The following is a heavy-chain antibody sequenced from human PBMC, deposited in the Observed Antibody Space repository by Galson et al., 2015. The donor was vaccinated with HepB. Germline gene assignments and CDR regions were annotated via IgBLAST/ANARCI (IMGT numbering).Heavy chain of an antibody. Sequence: SVKVSCKVSGYTLTELSMHWVRQAPGKGLEWMGGFDPEDGETIYAQKFQGRVTMTEDTSTDTAYMELSSLRSEDTAVYYCATVREYYGSGIGWFDPWGQGTLVTVSS. D-gene: IGHD3-10*01. V-gene: IGHV1-24*01. CDR1: GYTLTELS. CDR2: FDPEDGET. CDR3: ATVREYYGSGIGWFDP. J-gene: IGHJ5*02.